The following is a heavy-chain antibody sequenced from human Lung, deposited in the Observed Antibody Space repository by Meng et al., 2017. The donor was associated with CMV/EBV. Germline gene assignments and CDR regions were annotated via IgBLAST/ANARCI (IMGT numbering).Heavy chain of an antibody. CDR1: GFTFSSHW. CDR2: IKADGSEK. J-gene: IGHJ5*02. D-gene: IGHD6-13*01. CDR3: ARHGYSSSWRSNNNWLDP. V-gene: IGHV3-7*01. Sequence: GESLKISCAASGFTFSSHWMCWVRQAPGKGLEWVANIKADGSEKYYVDSVKGRFTVSRDNAKNSLYLQMNSLRAEDTAVYYCARHGYSSSWRSNNNWLDPWXQGNXVTVDS.